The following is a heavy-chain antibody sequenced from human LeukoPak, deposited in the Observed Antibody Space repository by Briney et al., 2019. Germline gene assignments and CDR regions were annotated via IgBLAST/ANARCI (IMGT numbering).Heavy chain of an antibody. D-gene: IGHD3-10*01. V-gene: IGHV3-33*01. Sequence: GGSLRLSCAASGFTFSSYGMHWVRQAPGKGLEWAAVIWFDGSYKYYGDSVKGRFTISRDNSKNTLYLQMNSLRAEDTAVYYCARVYGSGSYVAFDYWGQGTLVTVSS. J-gene: IGHJ4*02. CDR3: ARVYGSGSYVAFDY. CDR1: GFTFSSYG. CDR2: IWFDGSYK.